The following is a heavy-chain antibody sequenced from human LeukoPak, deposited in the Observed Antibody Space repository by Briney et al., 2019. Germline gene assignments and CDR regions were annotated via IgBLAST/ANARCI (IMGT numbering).Heavy chain of an antibody. CDR3: TRLHGGYPFDY. D-gene: IGHD2-15*01. CDR2: ISSSSVTI. Sequence: GGSLRLSCAASGFPFNNYGMHWVRQAPGKGLEWISYISSSSVTIYYADSVKGRFTISRDNAKNSLYLQMNSLRAEDTAVYYCTRLHGGYPFDYWGQGTLVTVSS. J-gene: IGHJ4*02. V-gene: IGHV3-48*01. CDR1: GFPFNNYG.